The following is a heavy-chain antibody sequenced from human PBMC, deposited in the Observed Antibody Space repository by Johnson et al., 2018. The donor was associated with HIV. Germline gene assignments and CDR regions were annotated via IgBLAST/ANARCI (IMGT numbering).Heavy chain of an antibody. CDR1: GFTFDDYG. CDR3: AKADTMAGDAFDI. CDR2: INWNGGST. V-gene: IGHV3-20*04. J-gene: IGHJ3*02. Sequence: VQLVESGGGLVQPGRSLKLSCAASGFTFDDYGMSWVRQAPGKGLEWVSGINWNGGSTGYADSVKGRFTISRDNAKNTLYLQMNSLRADDTAMYYCAKADTMAGDAFDIWGQGTMVTVSS. D-gene: IGHD2-2*01.